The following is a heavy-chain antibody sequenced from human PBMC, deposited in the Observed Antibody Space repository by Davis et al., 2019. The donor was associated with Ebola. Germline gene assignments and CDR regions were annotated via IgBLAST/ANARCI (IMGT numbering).Heavy chain of an antibody. CDR3: ARFWGYCSSTSCPNYYYYGMDV. V-gene: IGHV5-51*01. CDR2: IYPGDSDT. CDR1: GYSFTSYW. J-gene: IGHJ6*02. D-gene: IGHD2-2*01. Sequence: GESLKISCKGSGYSFTSYWIGWVRQMPGKDLEWMGIIYPGDSDTSYSPSFQGQVTISADKSISTAYLQWSSLKASDTAMYYCARFWGYCSSTSCPNYYYYGMDVWGQGTTVTVSS.